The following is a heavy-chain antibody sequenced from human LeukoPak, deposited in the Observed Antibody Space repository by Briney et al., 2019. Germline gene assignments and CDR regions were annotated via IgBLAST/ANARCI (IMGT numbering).Heavy chain of an antibody. J-gene: IGHJ3*02. CDR2: IKQDGSEK. D-gene: IGHD2-21*02. V-gene: IGHV3-7*01. CDR3: ARERHIVVVTADGDSFDI. Sequence: PGGSLRLSCAASGFTFSSYWMSWVRQAPGKGLEWVANIKQDGSEKYYVDSVKGRFTISRDNAKNSLYLQMNSLRAEDTAVYYCARERHIVVVTADGDSFDIRGQGTMVTVSS. CDR1: GFTFSSYW.